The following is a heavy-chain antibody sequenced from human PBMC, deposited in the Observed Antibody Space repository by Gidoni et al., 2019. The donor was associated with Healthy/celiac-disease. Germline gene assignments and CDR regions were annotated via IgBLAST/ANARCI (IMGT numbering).Heavy chain of an antibody. CDR1: GFTFSSYD. J-gene: IGHJ6*02. D-gene: IGHD6-13*01. CDR3: ARDSGIAAAGPGGMDV. CDR2: IGTAGDT. Sequence: EVQLVESGGGLVQPGGSLRLSCAASGFTFSSYDMHWVRQATGKGLEWVSAIGTAGDTYYPGSVKGRFTISRENAKNSLYLQMNSLRAGDTAVYYCARDSGIAAAGPGGMDVWGQGTTVTVSS. V-gene: IGHV3-13*01.